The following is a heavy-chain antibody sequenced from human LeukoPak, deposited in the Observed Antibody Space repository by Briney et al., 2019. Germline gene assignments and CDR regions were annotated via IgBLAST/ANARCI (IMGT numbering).Heavy chain of an antibody. CDR2: INGSGGST. CDR3: AKGYDFWSGYFDS. V-gene: IGHV3-23*01. D-gene: IGHD3-3*01. Sequence: GGSLRLSCAASGFTFSGYAMRWVRQAPGKGLEWVSDINGSGGSTYYADSVKGRFTISRDNSKNMLYLQMNSLRAEDTAVYYCAKGYDFWSGYFDSWGQGTQVTVSS. CDR1: GFTFSGYA. J-gene: IGHJ4*02.